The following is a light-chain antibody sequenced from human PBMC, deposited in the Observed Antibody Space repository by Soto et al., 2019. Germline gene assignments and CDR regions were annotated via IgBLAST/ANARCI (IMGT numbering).Light chain of an antibody. V-gene: IGKV1-5*03. J-gene: IGKJ1*01. CDR2: KAS. Sequence: DIQMTQSPSTLSGSVGDRVTITCLASQTISSWLAWYQQKPGKAPKLLIYKASTLKSGVPSRFSGSRSGTEFTLTISSLQPDDFATYYCQHYNSYSEAFGQGTKVDIK. CDR1: QTISSW. CDR3: QHYNSYSEA.